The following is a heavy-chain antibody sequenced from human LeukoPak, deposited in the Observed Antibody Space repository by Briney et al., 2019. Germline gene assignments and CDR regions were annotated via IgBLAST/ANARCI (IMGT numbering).Heavy chain of an antibody. CDR3: AKSSYGHFDY. CDR2: VNDRGTGT. CDR1: GFTFSKYA. J-gene: IGHJ4*02. Sequence: GGSLRLSCAASGFTFSKYAMSWVRQAPGKGLEWVSTVNDRGTGTYYADSVKGRFTISRDNSKNTLSLQMISLRAEDTAVYYCAKSSYGHFDYWGQGTLVTVSS. V-gene: IGHV3-23*01. D-gene: IGHD5-18*01.